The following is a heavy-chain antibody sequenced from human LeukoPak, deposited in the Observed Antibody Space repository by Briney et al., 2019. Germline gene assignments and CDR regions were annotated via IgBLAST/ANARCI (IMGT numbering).Heavy chain of an antibody. CDR1: GGSISSYY. CDR3: ARSTRYNWFDP. Sequence: PSETLSLTCTVSGGSISSYYGSWIRQPPGKGLEWIGYIYYSGSTNYNPSLKSRVTISVDTSKNQFSLKLSSVTAADTAVYCCARSTRYNWFDPWGQGTLVTVSS. CDR2: IYYSGST. J-gene: IGHJ5*02. V-gene: IGHV4-59*01.